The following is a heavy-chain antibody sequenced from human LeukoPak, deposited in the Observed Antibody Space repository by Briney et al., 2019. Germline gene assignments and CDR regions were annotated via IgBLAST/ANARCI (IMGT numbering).Heavy chain of an antibody. CDR1: GFTFNSYW. D-gene: IGHD3-10*01. CDR3: ANVAYYGSGTYE. J-gene: IGHJ4*02. V-gene: IGHV3-23*01. CDR2: ISGSGGST. Sequence: PGGSLRLSCAVSGFTFNSYWIHWVRQAPGKGLEWVSAISGSGGSTYYADSVKGRFTISRDNSKNTLYLQMNSLRAEDTAVYYCANVAYYGSGTYEGGQGTLVTVSS.